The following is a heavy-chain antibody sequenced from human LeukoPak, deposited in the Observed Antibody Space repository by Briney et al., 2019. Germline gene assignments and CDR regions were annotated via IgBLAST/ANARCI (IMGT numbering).Heavy chain of an antibody. V-gene: IGHV1-18*01. CDR2: ISTYNGNT. J-gene: IGHJ4*02. Sequence: ASVKVSCKASGYTFNSYGISWVRQAPGQGLEWMAWISTYNGNTNYAQKVQGRATMTTDTSTSTAYMELRSLRSDDTAVYYCARVLRYDFWSAYYFDYWGQGTLVTVSS. CDR3: ARVLRYDFWSAYYFDY. D-gene: IGHD3-3*01. CDR1: GYTFNSYG.